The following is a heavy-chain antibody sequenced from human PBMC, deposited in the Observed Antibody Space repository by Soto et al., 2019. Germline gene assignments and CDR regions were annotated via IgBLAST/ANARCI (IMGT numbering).Heavy chain of an antibody. J-gene: IGHJ3*02. V-gene: IGHV3-30-3*01. CDR1: GFTFSSYA. D-gene: IGHD2-21*01. CDR3: AREGGDGYIRLDDAFDI. CDR2: ISYDGSNK. Sequence: QVQLVESGGGVVQPGRSLRLSCAASGFTFSSYAMHWVRQAPGKGLEWVALISYDGSNKDYTDSVKGRVTISRDNSKNTLYLQMNSLRPEDTPVYYCAREGGDGYIRLDDAFDIWGQGTMVTVSS.